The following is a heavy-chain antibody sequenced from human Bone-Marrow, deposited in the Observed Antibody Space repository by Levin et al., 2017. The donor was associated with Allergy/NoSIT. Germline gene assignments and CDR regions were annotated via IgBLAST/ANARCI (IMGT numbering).Heavy chain of an antibody. D-gene: IGHD2-15*01. J-gene: IGHJ5*02. V-gene: IGHV4-4*08. CDR1: GDSVSDSY. CDR2: IQNSGST. CDR3: ARLTDCFGGACYSYGWLDP. Sequence: SCTVSGDSVSDSYWTWIRQPPGQGLEWIGHIQNSGSTYYNPSLESRVAISIDTSKNQVSLRLNSVTATDTAVYFCARLTDCFGGACYSYGWLDPWGQGILVTVSS.